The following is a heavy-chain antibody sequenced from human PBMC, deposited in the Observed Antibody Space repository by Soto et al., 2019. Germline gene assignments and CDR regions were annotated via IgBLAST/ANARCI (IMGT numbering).Heavy chain of an antibody. CDR1: GFSLSTSGMC. CDR2: IDWDDDK. J-gene: IGHJ4*02. CDR3: ARTSNDYGDYGFDY. D-gene: IGHD4-17*01. V-gene: IGHV2-70*11. Sequence: SGPTLLNPTQTLTLTFTFSGFSLSTSGMCVSWIRQPPGKALEWLARIDWDDDKYYSTSRKTRLTISKDTSKNQVVLTMTNMDPVDTATYYCARTSNDYGDYGFDYWGQGTLVTVSS.